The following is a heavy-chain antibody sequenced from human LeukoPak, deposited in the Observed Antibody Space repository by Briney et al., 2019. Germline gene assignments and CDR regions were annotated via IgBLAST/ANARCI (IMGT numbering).Heavy chain of an antibody. J-gene: IGHJ6*02. CDR1: GGSIRNYY. Sequence: SETLSLTCTVSGGSIRNYYWSWIRQPPGRGLEWIGYVYDSGDTHYSPFLNSRVTMSLDTSKNQLSLKLSSVTSADTAVYYCARTGVERLFYYYGMDVWGQGITVIVSS. D-gene: IGHD1-1*01. CDR3: ARTGVERLFYYYGMDV. CDR2: VYDSGDT. V-gene: IGHV4-59*01.